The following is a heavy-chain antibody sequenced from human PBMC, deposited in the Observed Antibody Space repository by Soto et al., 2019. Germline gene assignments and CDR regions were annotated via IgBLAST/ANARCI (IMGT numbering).Heavy chain of an antibody. CDR2: ISGSGTT. V-gene: IGHV3-23*01. CDR1: QFTFSDYA. J-gene: IGHJ4*02. Sequence: GGSLRLSCAASQFTFSDYAMNWVRQAPGKGLEWVSGISGSGTTYYADSVKGRVTISRDISKSTLYLQMNSLRVEDTALYYCVKDRGYAYGDFDHWGQGTLVTVSS. D-gene: IGHD5-18*01. CDR3: VKDRGYAYGDFDH.